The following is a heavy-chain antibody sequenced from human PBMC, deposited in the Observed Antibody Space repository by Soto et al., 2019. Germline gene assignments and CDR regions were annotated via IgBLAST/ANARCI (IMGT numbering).Heavy chain of an antibody. J-gene: IGHJ5*02. CDR3: ARDRSTYGGGGTGEVKENWFDP. CDR2: AYYSGST. V-gene: IGHV4-59*01. CDR1: GGSISHYY. D-gene: IGHD2-8*01. Sequence: GPGPGFSSETLSLTCTVSGGSISHYYWSWIRQSPGKGLEWIGYAYYSGSTDYNPSLKSRVTMSVDTSKNQVSLKLNSVTTADTAVYYCARDRSTYGGGGTGEVKENWFDPWGPGTLVTVSS.